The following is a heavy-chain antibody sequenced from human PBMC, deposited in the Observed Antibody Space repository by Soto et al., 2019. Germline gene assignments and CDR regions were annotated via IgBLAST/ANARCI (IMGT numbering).Heavy chain of an antibody. CDR1: GFTFSGSA. J-gene: IGHJ4*02. D-gene: IGHD1-26*01. Sequence: EVQLVESGGGLVQPGGSLKLSCAGSGFTFSGSAMHWVRQASGKGLEWVGRIRSEANSYATAYAASVKGRFTISRDDSKNTAYLQMNSLRTEDTAVYYCSSGSYPKDCGQGTLVTVSS. CDR2: IRSEANSYAT. V-gene: IGHV3-73*01. CDR3: SSGSYPKD.